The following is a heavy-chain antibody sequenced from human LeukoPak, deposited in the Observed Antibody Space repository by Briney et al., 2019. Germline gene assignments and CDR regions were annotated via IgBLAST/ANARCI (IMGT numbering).Heavy chain of an antibody. CDR3: ARGSGSDYDSSGYYLD. CDR1: GYTFSSNG. D-gene: IGHD3-22*01. CDR2: ISPYNGDA. J-gene: IGHJ4*02. Sequence: ASVTVSCKSSGYTFSSNGVNWVRQAPGQGLEWMGYISPYNGDADYAQKFQGRVTMTTDTSTSTAHMELRGLRSDDTAVYYCARGSGSDYDSSGYYLDWGQGTLVTVSS. V-gene: IGHV1-18*01.